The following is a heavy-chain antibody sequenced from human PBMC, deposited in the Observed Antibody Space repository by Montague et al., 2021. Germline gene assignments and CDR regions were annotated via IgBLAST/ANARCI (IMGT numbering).Heavy chain of an antibody. V-gene: IGHV4-31*03. CDR2: IYYTGST. Sequence: TLSLTCTVSGASINSGGYYWSWIRQLPGEGLEEIGSIYYTGSTYSNPSLKSRVTISVDTSKSQFSLNLTSVTAADTAVYYCARQRAIVVTPAAFFDYWGQGTLVTVSS. CDR3: ARQRAIVVTPAAFFDY. J-gene: IGHJ4*02. D-gene: IGHD2-2*01. CDR1: GASINSGGYY.